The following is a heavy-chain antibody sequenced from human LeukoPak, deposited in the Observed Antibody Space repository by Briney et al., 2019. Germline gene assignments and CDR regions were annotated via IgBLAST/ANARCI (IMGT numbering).Heavy chain of an antibody. Sequence: TSETLSLTCTVSGGSISSYYWSWIRQPPGKGLEWIGYIYYSGSTNYNPSLKSRVTISVDTSKNQLSLKLSSVTAADTAVYYCARSYHDYYFDYWGQGTLVTVSS. CDR1: GGSISSYY. V-gene: IGHV4-59*01. CDR3: ARSYHDYYFDY. CDR2: IYYSGST. D-gene: IGHD1-26*01. J-gene: IGHJ4*02.